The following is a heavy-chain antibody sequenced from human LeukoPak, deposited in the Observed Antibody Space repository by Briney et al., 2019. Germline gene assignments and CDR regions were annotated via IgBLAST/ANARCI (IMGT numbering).Heavy chain of an antibody. D-gene: IGHD2-15*01. J-gene: IGHJ5*02. CDR1: GGSISCYY. Sequence: PSETLSLTCTVSGGSISCYYWNWIRQPAGKGLEWIGRIYSSGNTNYNASLKSRVTMSVDTSKNQFSLKLTSLTAADTAVYYCARDRGYCNGGSCYGWFDPWGQGTLVTVSS. CDR2: IYSSGNT. V-gene: IGHV4-4*07. CDR3: ARDRGYCNGGSCYGWFDP.